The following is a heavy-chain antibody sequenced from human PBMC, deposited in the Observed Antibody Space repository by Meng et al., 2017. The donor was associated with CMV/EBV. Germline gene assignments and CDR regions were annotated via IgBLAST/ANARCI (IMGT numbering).Heavy chain of an antibody. CDR3: ARARGYSSSSKNWFDP. V-gene: IGHV4-61*01. CDR1: GGSVSSGSYY. Sequence: SETLSLTCTVSGGSVSSGSYYWSWIRQPPGKGLEWIGYIYYSGSTNYNPSLKSRVTISVDTSKNQFSLKLSSVTAADTAVYYCARARGYSSSSKNWFDPWGQGTLVTVSS. D-gene: IGHD6-6*01. J-gene: IGHJ5*02. CDR2: IYYSGST.